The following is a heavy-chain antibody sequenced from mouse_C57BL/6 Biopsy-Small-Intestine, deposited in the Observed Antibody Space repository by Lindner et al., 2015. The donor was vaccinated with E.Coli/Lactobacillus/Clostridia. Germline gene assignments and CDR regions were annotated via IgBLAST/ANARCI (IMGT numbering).Heavy chain of an antibody. Sequence: VQLQESGAELVKPGASVKMSCKASGYTFTSYWITWVKQRPGQGLEWIGDIYPGSGSTNYNEKFKTKATLTVDTSSSTAYMQLSSLTSEDSAVYYCAWFCYDCDGGAYWGQGTLVSVSA. CDR3: AWFCYDCDGGAY. CDR2: IYPGSGST. CDR1: GYTFTSYW. D-gene: IGHD2-4*01. V-gene: IGHV1-55*01. J-gene: IGHJ3*01.